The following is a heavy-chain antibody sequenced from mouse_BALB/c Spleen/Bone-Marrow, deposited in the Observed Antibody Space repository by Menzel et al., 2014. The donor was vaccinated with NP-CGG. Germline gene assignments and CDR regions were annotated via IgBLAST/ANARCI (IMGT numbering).Heavy chain of an antibody. D-gene: IGHD2-2*01. J-gene: IGHJ4*01. V-gene: IGHV1S29*02. Sequence: DVQLVESGPELVKPGASVEISCKASGYTFTDYNMQWVKQSHGKSLEWIGYIYPYNGGTGYNQKFRSKATLTVDSSSSTAYMELRSLTSEDSAVYYCAREGGYYDAMDYWGQGTSVTVSS. CDR2: IYPYNGGT. CDR3: AREGGYYDAMDY. CDR1: GYTFTDYN.